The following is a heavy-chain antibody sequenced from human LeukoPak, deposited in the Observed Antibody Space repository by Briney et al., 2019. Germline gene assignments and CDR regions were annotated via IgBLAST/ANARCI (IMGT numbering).Heavy chain of an antibody. J-gene: IGHJ6*02. D-gene: IGHD3-3*01. CDR2: IYYSGST. Sequence: SETLSLTCAVSGFSISTSNYWAWIRQHPGKGLEWIGYIYYSGSTYYNPSLKSRVTISVDTSKNQFSLKLCSVTAADTAVYYCARDKVDFWSGYYTGMQYYYYGMDVWGQGTTVTVSS. CDR1: GFSISTSNY. V-gene: IGHV4-31*11. CDR3: ARDKVDFWSGYYTGMQYYYYGMDV.